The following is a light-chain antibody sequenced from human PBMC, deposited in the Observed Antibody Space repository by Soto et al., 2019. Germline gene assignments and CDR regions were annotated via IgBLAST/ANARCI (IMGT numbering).Light chain of an antibody. CDR3: CSYASSGTYV. CDR2: EGS. V-gene: IGLV2-23*01. Sequence: QSVLTQPASVSGSPGQSITISCTGTSSDVGSYNLVSWYQQHPGKAPKLMIYEGSKWPSGISSRFSGSKSGNTASLTISGLQAEDEADFYCCSYASSGTYVFGTWTKLTVL. J-gene: IGLJ1*01. CDR1: SSDVGSYNL.